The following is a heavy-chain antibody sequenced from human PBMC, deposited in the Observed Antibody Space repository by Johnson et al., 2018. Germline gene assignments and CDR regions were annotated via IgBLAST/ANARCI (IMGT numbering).Heavy chain of an antibody. V-gene: IGHV3-11*01. J-gene: IGHJ6*03. Sequence: QVQLVQSGGGLVKPGGSXRLSCAASGFTFSDYYMRWIRQAPGKGLEWFSYMSSSGSTIYYAVSVKGRSNISRDNAKNSLHLQMNRLRAEDTAVYYCARGEGSSIIQLWSDLTGYYYMDVWGKGTTVTVSS. CDR2: MSSSGSTI. CDR3: ARGEGSSIIQLWSDLTGYYYMDV. CDR1: GFTFSDYY. D-gene: IGHD5-18*01.